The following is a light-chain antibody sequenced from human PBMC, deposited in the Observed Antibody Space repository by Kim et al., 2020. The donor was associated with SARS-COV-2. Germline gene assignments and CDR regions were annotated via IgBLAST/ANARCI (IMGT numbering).Light chain of an antibody. CDR3: QVWDTTSWV. CDR1: DIGHKN. V-gene: IGLV3-9*01. J-gene: IGLJ3*02. Sequence: SYELTQPLSVSVALGQTATITCGGNDIGHKNVHWYQQKPGQAPVLVIYADHNRPSAIPERFSGSNSLNAAALTISGAQVGDEADYYCQVWDTTSWVFGGGTQLTVL. CDR2: ADH.